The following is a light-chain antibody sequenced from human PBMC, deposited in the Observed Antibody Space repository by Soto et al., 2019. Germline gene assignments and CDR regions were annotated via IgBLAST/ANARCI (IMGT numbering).Light chain of an antibody. V-gene: IGKV1-39*01. Sequence: DIQMTQSPSSLSASVGDRVTITCRASQSISSYLNWYQQKQGKAPKLLIYAASSLQSGVPSRFSGSGSGTDFTLTISSLQPEDFATYYCQQSYSTLGVFGPGTKVDIK. CDR2: AAS. CDR3: QQSYSTLGV. J-gene: IGKJ3*01. CDR1: QSISSY.